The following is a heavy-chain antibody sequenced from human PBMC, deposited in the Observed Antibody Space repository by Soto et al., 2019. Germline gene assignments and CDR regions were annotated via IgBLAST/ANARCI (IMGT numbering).Heavy chain of an antibody. CDR2: MNPNSGNT. D-gene: IGHD2-8*01. V-gene: IGHV1-8*01. CDR1: GYTFTSYD. CDR3: TRASGYCTNGVCYMADY. J-gene: IGHJ4*02. Sequence: ASVKVSCKASGYTFTSYDINWVRQATGQGLEWTGWMNPNSGNTGYAQKIQGRVTMTRNTSISTAYIELSSLRSEDTTVYYYTRASGYCTNGVCYMADYWGQGTLVTVSS.